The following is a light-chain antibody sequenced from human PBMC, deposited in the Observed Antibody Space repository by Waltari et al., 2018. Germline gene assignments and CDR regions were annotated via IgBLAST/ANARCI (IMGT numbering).Light chain of an antibody. CDR1: SGHSSYA. Sequence: QLVLTQSPSASASLGASVKLTCPLISGHSSYAIAWHQQQPEKGPRYLMKLNSDGSHSKGDGIPDRFSGSSSGAERYLTISSLPSEDEADYYCQTWGTAFFGTGTKVTVL. CDR2: LNSDGSH. CDR3: QTWGTAF. J-gene: IGLJ1*01. V-gene: IGLV4-69*01.